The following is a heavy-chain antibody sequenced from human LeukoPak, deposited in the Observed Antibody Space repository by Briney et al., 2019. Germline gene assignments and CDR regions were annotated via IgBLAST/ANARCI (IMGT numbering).Heavy chain of an antibody. CDR2: IVSSGGNT. Sequence: GGSLRLSCAGSGFTFSNYAMSWVRQAPGKGLEWVSSIVSSGGNTFYADSVKGRFTISRDNSKNTLYLQMNSLRAEDTAVYYCAKEPSPAAGTGYYFDYWGQGTLVTVSS. V-gene: IGHV3-23*01. J-gene: IGHJ4*02. D-gene: IGHD6-13*01. CDR3: AKEPSPAAGTGYYFDY. CDR1: GFTFSNYA.